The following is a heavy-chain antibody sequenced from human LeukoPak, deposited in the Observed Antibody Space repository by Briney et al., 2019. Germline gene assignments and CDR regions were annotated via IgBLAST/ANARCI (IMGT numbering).Heavy chain of an antibody. CDR1: GFTFSDYY. D-gene: IGHD6-13*01. Sequence: PGGSLRLSCAASGFTFSDYYMSWIRQAPGKGLEWVSYISSSGSTTYYADSVKGRFTISRDNAKNSLYLQMNSLRAEDTAVYYCARRSFGFTSGIAAAGQNDYWGQGTLVTVSS. J-gene: IGHJ4*02. CDR2: ISSSGSTT. CDR3: ARRSFGFTSGIAAAGQNDY. V-gene: IGHV3-11*04.